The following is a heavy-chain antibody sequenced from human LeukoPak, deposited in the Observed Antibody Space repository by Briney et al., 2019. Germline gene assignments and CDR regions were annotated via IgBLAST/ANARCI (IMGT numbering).Heavy chain of an antibody. J-gene: IGHJ3*02. CDR1: GGTFSSYA. V-gene: IGHV1-69*13. CDR3: ARAVVPAATPDAFDI. CDR2: IIPIFGTA. Sequence: SVKVSCKASGGTFSSYAISWVRQAPGQGLEWMGGIIPIFGTANYAQKFQGRVTITADESTSTAYMELRSLRSEDTAVYYCARAVVPAATPDAFDIWGQGTMVTLSS. D-gene: IGHD2-2*02.